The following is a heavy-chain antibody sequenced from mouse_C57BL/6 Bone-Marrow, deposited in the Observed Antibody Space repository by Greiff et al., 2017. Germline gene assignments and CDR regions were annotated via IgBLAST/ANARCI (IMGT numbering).Heavy chain of an antibody. CDR2: ISGGGGNT. V-gene: IGHV5-9*01. J-gene: IGHJ1*03. CDR3: SRQVTTVLATKYFDD. Sequence: EVKLMESGGGLVKPGGSLKLSCAASGFTFSSYTMSWVRQTPEKRLQWVAAISGGGGNTYYPASVKGRFTISRDNDKNILYLQMSSLRSEDTALYYCSRQVTTVLATKYFDDWGTGTTVTVSS. D-gene: IGHD1-1*01. CDR1: GFTFSSYT.